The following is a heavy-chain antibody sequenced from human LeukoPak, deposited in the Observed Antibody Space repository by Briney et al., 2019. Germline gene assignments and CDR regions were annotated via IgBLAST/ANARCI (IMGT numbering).Heavy chain of an antibody. CDR1: GFTFSSYS. CDR2: ISSSSSYI. Sequence: GGSLRLSCAASGFTFSSYSMNWVRQAPGKGLEWVSSISSSSSYIYYADSVKGRFTISRDNAKNSLYLQMNSLRAEDTAVYYCARIPPDYVWGSYRYRYYFDYWGQGTLVTVSS. CDR3: ARIPPDYVWGSYRYRYYFDY. J-gene: IGHJ4*02. D-gene: IGHD3-16*02. V-gene: IGHV3-21*01.